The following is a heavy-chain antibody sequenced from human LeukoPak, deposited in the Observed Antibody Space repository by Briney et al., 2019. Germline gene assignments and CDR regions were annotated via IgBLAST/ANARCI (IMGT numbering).Heavy chain of an antibody. CDR3: ARGVAAAGRYTSYYGMDV. D-gene: IGHD6-25*01. CDR2: IYSGGST. V-gene: IGHV3-66*01. Sequence: PGGSLRLSCAASGFTISSNYMSWVRQAPGKGLEWVSVIYSGGSTYYADSVKGRFTISRDNSKNTLYLQMNSLRAEDTAVYYCARGVAAAGRYTSYYGMDVWGQGTTVTVSS. J-gene: IGHJ6*02. CDR1: GFTISSNY.